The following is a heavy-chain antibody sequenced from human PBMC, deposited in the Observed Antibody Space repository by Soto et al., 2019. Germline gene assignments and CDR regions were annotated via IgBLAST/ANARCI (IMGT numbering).Heavy chain of an antibody. CDR1: GGSISSGGYY. V-gene: IGHV4-31*03. D-gene: IGHD2-2*01. J-gene: IGHJ6*02. CDR3: ARCSSTSLGGMDV. CDR2: IYYSGST. Sequence: PSETLSLTCTVSGGSISSGGYYWSWIRQHPGKGLEWIGYIYYSGSTYYNPSLKSRVTISVDTSKNQFSLKLSSVTAADTAVYYCARCSSTSLGGMDVWGQGTMVTVSS.